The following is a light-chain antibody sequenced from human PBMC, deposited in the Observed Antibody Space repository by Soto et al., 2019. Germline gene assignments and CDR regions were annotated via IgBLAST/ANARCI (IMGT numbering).Light chain of an antibody. CDR2: EVT. Sequence: QSALTQPPSASGSPGQSVTISCTGTSSDVGAYKYVSWYQQYPGKAPKLMIYEVTKRPSGVPDRFSGSKSGNTASLTVSGLQAEDEADYYCTSSVGNDICVFGGGTKVTVL. J-gene: IGLJ3*02. V-gene: IGLV2-8*01. CDR3: TSSVGNDICV. CDR1: SSDVGAYKY.